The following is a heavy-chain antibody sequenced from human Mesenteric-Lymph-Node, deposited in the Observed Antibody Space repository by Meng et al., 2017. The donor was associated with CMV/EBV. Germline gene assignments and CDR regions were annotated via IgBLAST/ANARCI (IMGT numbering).Heavy chain of an antibody. CDR1: GFSFSNYW. J-gene: IGHJ4*02. Sequence: GGSLRLSCAASGFSFSNYWMDWVRQVPGKGLVWVSRLTGDGRTTYADFVKGRFTISRDDATSTLFLQMNGLGAEDTAVYYCARDGSYKLDYWGQGALVTVSS. CDR3: ARDGSYKLDY. CDR2: LTGDGRT. D-gene: IGHD3-10*01. V-gene: IGHV3-74*03.